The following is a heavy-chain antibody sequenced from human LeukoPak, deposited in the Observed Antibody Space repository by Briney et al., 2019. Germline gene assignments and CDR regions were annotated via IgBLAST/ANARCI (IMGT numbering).Heavy chain of an antibody. CDR3: AKDPETYSSRWFDS. V-gene: IGHV3-23*01. CDR1: GFTFSNYA. CDR2: LSDNGGSP. Sequence: GGSLRLSCVASGFTFSNYAMSWVRQAPGKGLEWVSSLSDNGGSPYYADSVKGRFTISRDNSKNTLHLHLNSLRVEDTAVYYCAKDPETYSSRWFDSWGQGTLVTVSS. D-gene: IGHD2-21*01. J-gene: IGHJ5*01.